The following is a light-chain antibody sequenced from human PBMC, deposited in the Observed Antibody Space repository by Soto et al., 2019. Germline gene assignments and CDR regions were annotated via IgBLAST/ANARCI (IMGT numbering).Light chain of an antibody. CDR3: SSYTSSSTYV. CDR2: DVS. Sequence: LTQPASVYGAPGQAITISCTGTSSDVGGYNYVSWYQQHPGKAPKLMIYDVSNRPSGVSNRFSGSKSGNTASLTISGLQAEDEADYYCSSYTSSSTYVFGTGTKVTVL. V-gene: IGLV2-14*01. J-gene: IGLJ1*01. CDR1: SSDVGGYNY.